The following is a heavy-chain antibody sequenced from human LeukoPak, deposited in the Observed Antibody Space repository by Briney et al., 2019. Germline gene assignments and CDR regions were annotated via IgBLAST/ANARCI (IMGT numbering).Heavy chain of an antibody. D-gene: IGHD4-17*01. CDR1: GFTFSSYA. J-gene: IGHJ5*02. Sequence: GGSLRLSCAASGFTFSSYAMSWVRQAPGKGLEWVSAIRGGGDRTHYADSVKGRFTISRDNSKNTLYLQMNSLRAEDTAVYYCARESPYYGDYVDWFDPWGQGTLVPVSS. CDR3: ARESPYYGDYVDWFDP. CDR2: IRGGGDRT. V-gene: IGHV3-23*01.